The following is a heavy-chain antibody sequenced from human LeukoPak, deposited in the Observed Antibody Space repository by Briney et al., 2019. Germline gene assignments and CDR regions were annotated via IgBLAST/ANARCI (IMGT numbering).Heavy chain of an antibody. CDR2: INHSGST. CDR1: VGSFSGYY. Sequence: PSETLSLTCAVYVGSFSGYYWSWIRQPPGKGLEWIGEINHSGSTNYNPSLKSRVTISVDTSKNQFSLKLSSVTAADTAVYYCARSYTWSYYYYYMDVWGKGTTVTVSS. D-gene: IGHD3-16*02. CDR3: ARSYTWSYYYYYMDV. J-gene: IGHJ6*03. V-gene: IGHV4-34*01.